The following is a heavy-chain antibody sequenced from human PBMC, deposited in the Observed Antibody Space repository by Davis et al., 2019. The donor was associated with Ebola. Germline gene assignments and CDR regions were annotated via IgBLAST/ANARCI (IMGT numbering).Heavy chain of an antibody. CDR2: ISHSGST. CDR1: GGSFSGYY. CDR3: ARIRSYDLWSGHGWGMDV. D-gene: IGHD3/OR15-3a*01. J-gene: IGHJ6*02. Sequence: MPSETLSLTCAVYGGSFSGYYWSWIRQPPGKGLEWIGEISHSGSTNYNPSLKSRVTISVDTSKNQFSLKLSSVTAADTAVYYCARIRSYDLWSGHGWGMDVWGQGTTVTVSS. V-gene: IGHV4-34*01.